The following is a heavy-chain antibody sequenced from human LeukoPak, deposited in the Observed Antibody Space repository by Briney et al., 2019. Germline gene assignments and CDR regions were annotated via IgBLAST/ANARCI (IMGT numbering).Heavy chain of an antibody. Sequence: GESLKISCKGSGYSFTSYWIGWVRQMPGKGLEWMGIIYPGDSGTRYSPSFQGQVTISADKSIRTAYLQWSSLKAPDTAIYYCARHHDFGDYGCFDYWGQGTLVTVSS. CDR2: IYPGDSGT. CDR1: GYSFTSYW. V-gene: IGHV5-51*01. CDR3: ARHHDFGDYGCFDY. D-gene: IGHD4-17*01. J-gene: IGHJ4*02.